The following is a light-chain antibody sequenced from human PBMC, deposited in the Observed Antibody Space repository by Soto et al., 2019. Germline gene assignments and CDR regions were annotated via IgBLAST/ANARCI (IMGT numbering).Light chain of an antibody. CDR3: QQYNNCPPIT. CDR1: QSVSGN. CDR2: GAS. V-gene: IGKV3-15*01. Sequence: EIVMTQSPATLSVSPGERATLSCRASQSVSGNLAWYQQKPGQAPRLLIYGASTTATGIPARFSGSGSGTEFTLTIRSLQSEDFAVYHCQQYNNCPPITFGQGTRLQIK. J-gene: IGKJ5*01.